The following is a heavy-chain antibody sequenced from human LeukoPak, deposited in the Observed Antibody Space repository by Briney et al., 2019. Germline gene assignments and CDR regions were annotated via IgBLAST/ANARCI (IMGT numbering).Heavy chain of an antibody. CDR3: ARDTWYYYGSGSYRYFDY. CDR1: GGSISSYY. D-gene: IGHD3-10*01. Sequence: NPSETLSLTCTVSGGSISSYYWSWIRQPAGKGLEWIGRIYTSGSTNYNPSLKSRVTMSVDTSKNQFSLKLSSVTAADTAVYYCARDTWYYYGSGSYRYFDYWGQGTLVTVSS. V-gene: IGHV4-4*07. CDR2: IYTSGST. J-gene: IGHJ4*02.